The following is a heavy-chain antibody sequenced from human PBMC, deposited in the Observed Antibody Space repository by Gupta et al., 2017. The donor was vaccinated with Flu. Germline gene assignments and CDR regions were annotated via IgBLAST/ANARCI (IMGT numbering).Heavy chain of an antibody. Sequence: YSMSWVRLAPGRGLEWVSMISSGSTYIHDADLVKGRFISSRDNAKNSLYLEMNGLRVEDTGIYYGARYRPSKDSFYYGLDVWGQGTTGTVSS. D-gene: IGHD4-4*01. V-gene: IGHV3-21*01. CDR1: YS. CDR3: ARYRPSKDSFYYGLDV. J-gene: IGHJ6*02. CDR2: ISSGSTYI.